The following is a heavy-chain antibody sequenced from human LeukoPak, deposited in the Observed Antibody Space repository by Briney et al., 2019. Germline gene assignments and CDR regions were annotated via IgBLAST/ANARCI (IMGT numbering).Heavy chain of an antibody. CDR1: GFTVSSNY. CDR2: IYSGGST. D-gene: IGHD3-22*01. Sequence: PGGSLRLSCAASGFTVSSNYMSWVRQAPGKGLEWVSVIYSGGSTYYADSVKGRFTISRDNSKNTLYLQMNSLRAEDTAVYYCARAGHRAYYHDSSGYYGPDAFDIWGQGTMVTVSS. J-gene: IGHJ3*02. CDR3: ARAGHRAYYHDSSGYYGPDAFDI. V-gene: IGHV3-66*01.